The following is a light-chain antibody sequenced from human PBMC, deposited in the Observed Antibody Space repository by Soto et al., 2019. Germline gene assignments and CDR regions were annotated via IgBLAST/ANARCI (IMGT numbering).Light chain of an antibody. CDR2: AAS. Sequence: DIQMTQSPSSLSASAGDRVTITCRASQGIRNNLAWYQQKPGKVPRLLIYAASTLQSDVPSRFSGSGSGTDFTLTITSLQPEDVATYYGQKYYSLPVTFGPGTKVEI. V-gene: IGKV1-27*01. CDR3: QKYYSLPVT. J-gene: IGKJ3*01. CDR1: QGIRNN.